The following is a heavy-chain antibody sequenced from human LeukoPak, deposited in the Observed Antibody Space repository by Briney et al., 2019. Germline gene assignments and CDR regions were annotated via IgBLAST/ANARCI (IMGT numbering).Heavy chain of an antibody. V-gene: IGHV3-33*01. CDR3: ARGSYYYDSSGYYQFDP. D-gene: IGHD3-22*01. CDR1: GFTFSSYG. Sequence: GGSLRLSCAASGFTFSSYGMHWVRQASGKGLEWVAVIWYDGSNKYYADSVKGRFTISRDNSKNTLYLQMNSLRAEDTAVYYCARGSYYYDSSGYYQFDPWGQGTLVTVSS. J-gene: IGHJ5*02. CDR2: IWYDGSNK.